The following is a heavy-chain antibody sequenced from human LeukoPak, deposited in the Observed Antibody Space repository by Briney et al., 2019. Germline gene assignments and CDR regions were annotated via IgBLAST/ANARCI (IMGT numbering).Heavy chain of an antibody. CDR1: GYTFTSYG. D-gene: IGHD4-11*01. V-gene: IGHV1-18*01. Sequence: GASVKVSCKASGYTFTSYGISWVRQAPGQGLEWMGWISAYNGNTNYAQKLQGRVTMTTDTSTSTAYMGLRSLRSDDTAVYYCARDQGYSNYRYYYGMDVWGQGTTVTVSS. J-gene: IGHJ6*02. CDR3: ARDQGYSNYRYYYGMDV. CDR2: ISAYNGNT.